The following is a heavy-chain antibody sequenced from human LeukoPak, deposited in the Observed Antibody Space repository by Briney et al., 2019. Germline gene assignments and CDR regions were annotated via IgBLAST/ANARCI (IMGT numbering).Heavy chain of an antibody. CDR3: ARERGRLTMVRGGYDAFDI. CDR2: INPNSGGT. J-gene: IGHJ3*02. D-gene: IGHD3-10*01. V-gene: IGHV1-2*02. Sequence: ASVNVSCKASGYTFTGYYMHWVRQAPGQGLEWMGWINPNSGGTNYAQKFQGRVTLTRDTSISTAYMELSRLRSDDTAVYYCARERGRLTMVRGGYDAFDIWGQGTMVTVSS. CDR1: GYTFTGYY.